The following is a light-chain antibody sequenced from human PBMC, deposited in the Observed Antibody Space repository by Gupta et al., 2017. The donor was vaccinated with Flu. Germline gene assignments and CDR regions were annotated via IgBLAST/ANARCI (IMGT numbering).Light chain of an antibody. CDR2: LVS. V-gene: IGKV2-30*01. CDR3: MQGAHCPWA. Sequence: ISCMSSQGLVYSVGNTYLHWIQQRPGQSPRRLIYLVSNRESGVPDRFSGSGSGTDFTLRISRVEADDVGIYYCMQGAHCPWAFGQGTKLEIK. CDR1: QGLVYSVGNTY. J-gene: IGKJ1*01.